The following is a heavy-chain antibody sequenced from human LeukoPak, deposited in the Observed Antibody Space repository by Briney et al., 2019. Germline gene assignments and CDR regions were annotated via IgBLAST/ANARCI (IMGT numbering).Heavy chain of an antibody. J-gene: IGHJ4*02. D-gene: IGHD6-13*01. Sequence: GGSLRLSCAASGFTVSSNYMSWVRQAPGKGLEWVSVIYSGGSTYYADSVKGRFTISRDNAKNSLYLQMNSLRAEDTALYYCAKETAAGNFDYWGQGTLVTVSS. CDR3: AKETAAGNFDY. CDR1: GFTVSSNY. CDR2: IYSGGST. V-gene: IGHV3-53*05.